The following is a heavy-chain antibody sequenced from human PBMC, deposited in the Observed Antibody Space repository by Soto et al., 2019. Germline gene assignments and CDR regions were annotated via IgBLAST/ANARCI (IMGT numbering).Heavy chain of an antibody. V-gene: IGHV1-69*12. CDR3: ARDWGPSSGYYPYWFDP. Sequence: QVQLVQSGAEVKKPGSSVKVSCKASGGTFSSYAISWVRQAPGQGLEWMGEIIPIFGTANSAQKFQGRVTITADESTSTAYMELSSLRSEDTAVYYCARDWGPSSGYYPYWFDPWGQGTRVTVSS. J-gene: IGHJ5*02. D-gene: IGHD3-22*01. CDR1: GGTFSSYA. CDR2: IIPIFGTA.